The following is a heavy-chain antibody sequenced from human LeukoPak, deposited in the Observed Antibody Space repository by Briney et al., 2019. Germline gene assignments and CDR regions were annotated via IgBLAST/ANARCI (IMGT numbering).Heavy chain of an antibody. CDR2: INHSGST. J-gene: IGHJ4*02. CDR3: ARVARFLTGPKGLYYFDY. D-gene: IGHD3-9*01. Sequence: SETLSLTCTVSGGSISITNYYWGWIRQPPGKGLEWIGEINHSGSTNYSPSLKSRVTISVDTSKNQFSLKLSSVTAADTAVYYCARVARFLTGPKGLYYFDYWGQGTLVTVSS. CDR1: GGSISITNYY. V-gene: IGHV4-39*07.